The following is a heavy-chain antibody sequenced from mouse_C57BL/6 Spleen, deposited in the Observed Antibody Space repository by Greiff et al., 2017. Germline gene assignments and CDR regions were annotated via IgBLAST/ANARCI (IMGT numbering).Heavy chain of an antibody. CDR2: ISGGGGNT. D-gene: IGHD2-12*01. V-gene: IGHV5-9*04. CDR3: ARPFYDEYYFGY. CDR1: GFTFSSYT. Sequence: EVQLLESGGGLVKPGGSLKLSCAASGFTFSSYTMPWVRQTPEKRLEWVATISGGGGNTYYPDSVKGRFTISRDNAKNTLYLQMSSLRSEDTALYDCARPFYDEYYFGYWGQGTTLTVSS. J-gene: IGHJ2*01.